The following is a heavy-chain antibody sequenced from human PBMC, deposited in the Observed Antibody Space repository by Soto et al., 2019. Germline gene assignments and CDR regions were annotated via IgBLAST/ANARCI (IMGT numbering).Heavy chain of an antibody. D-gene: IGHD6-6*01. CDR2: IYYSGST. CDR1: GGSISSGGYS. Sequence: SETLSLTCTVSGGSISSGGYSWNWIRQHPGKGLEWIGYIYYSGSTYYNPSLKSRLTISIDTSENLFSLKLSSVTAADTAVYFCAREEAVRLERRFDSWGQGTLVTVSS. J-gene: IGHJ5*01. V-gene: IGHV4-31*03. CDR3: AREEAVRLERRFDS.